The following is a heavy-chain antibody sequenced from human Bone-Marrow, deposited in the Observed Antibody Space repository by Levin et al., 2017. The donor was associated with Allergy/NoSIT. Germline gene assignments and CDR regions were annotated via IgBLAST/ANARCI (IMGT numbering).Heavy chain of an antibody. V-gene: IGHV3-23*01. D-gene: IGHD5-18*01. CDR1: GFPFSSYA. J-gene: IGHJ4*02. CDR3: AKATKVDTAMAIDY. Sequence: GESLKISCAASGFPFSSYAMSWVRQAPGKGLEWVSAISGSGGSTYYADSVKGRFTISRDNSKNTLYLQMNSLRAEDTAVYYCAKATKVDTAMAIDYWGQGTLVTVSS. CDR2: ISGSGGST.